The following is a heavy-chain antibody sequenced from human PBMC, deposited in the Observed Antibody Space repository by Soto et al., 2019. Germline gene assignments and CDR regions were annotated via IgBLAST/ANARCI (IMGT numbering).Heavy chain of an antibody. V-gene: IGHV5-51*01. D-gene: IGHD3-10*01. J-gene: IGHJ6*02. CDR2: IYPGDSDT. CDR3: ARHLTQNSITMVRGAPLYYYGMDV. Sequence: GESLKISCKGSGYSFTSYWIGWVRQMPGKGLEWMGIIYPGDSDTRYSPSFQGQVTISADKSISTAYLQWSSLKASDTAMYYCARHLTQNSITMVRGAPLYYYGMDVWGQGTTVTVSS. CDR1: GYSFTSYW.